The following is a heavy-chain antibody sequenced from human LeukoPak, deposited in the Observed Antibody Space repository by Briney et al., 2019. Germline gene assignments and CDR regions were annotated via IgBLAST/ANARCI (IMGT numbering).Heavy chain of an antibody. J-gene: IGHJ4*02. CDR1: GFTLSTNA. V-gene: IGHV3-23*01. Sequence: PGGSLRLSRLTSGFTLSTNAMSWVRQAPGKGLEWISGISGSGASTYYADSVKGRFTISRDDSRNTPYLQMNSLRGDDTAVYYCAKDVGKWESLHFFDYWGQGTLVTVSS. D-gene: IGHD1-26*01. CDR2: ISGSGAST. CDR3: AKDVGKWESLHFFDY.